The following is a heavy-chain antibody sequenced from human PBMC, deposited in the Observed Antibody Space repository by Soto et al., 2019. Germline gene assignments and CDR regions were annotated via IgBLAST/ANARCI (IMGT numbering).Heavy chain of an antibody. D-gene: IGHD2-2*01. CDR3: ANLLSPFVVVPAADYMDV. V-gene: IGHV3-48*01. Sequence: GGSLRLSCAASGFTFSSYSMNWVRQAPGKGLEWVSYISSSSSTIYYADSVKGRFTISRDNAKNSLYLQMNSLRAEDTAVYYCANLLSPFVVVPAADYMDVWGKGTTVTVSS. CDR1: GFTFSSYS. CDR2: ISSSSSTI. J-gene: IGHJ6*03.